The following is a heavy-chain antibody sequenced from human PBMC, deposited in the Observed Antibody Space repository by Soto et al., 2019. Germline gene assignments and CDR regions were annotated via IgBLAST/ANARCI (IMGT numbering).Heavy chain of an antibody. J-gene: IGHJ4*02. CDR1: CGAISPGGYY. CDR3: AREPLT. CDR2: IYYSGST. Sequence: QVQLQESGPGLVKPSQTLSLTCTVSCGAISPGGYYWSWIRQHPGKGLEWIVYIYYSGSTYYNPSRTCRVTISVDTSKNQFSLKLSSVPAADTAVYYCAREPLTWGQGTLVTVSS. V-gene: IGHV4-31*03.